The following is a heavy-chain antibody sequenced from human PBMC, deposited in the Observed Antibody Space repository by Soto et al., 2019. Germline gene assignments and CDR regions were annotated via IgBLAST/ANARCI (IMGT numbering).Heavy chain of an antibody. J-gene: IGHJ4*02. D-gene: IGHD3-22*01. CDR2: INPNSGGT. CDR1: GYTFTGYY. Sequence: ASVKVSCKASGYTFTGYYMHWVRQAPGQGLEWMGWINPNSGGTNYAQKLQGRVTMTTDTSTSTAYMELRSLRSDDTAVYYCARDSRSVYYYDSSGYDYFDYWGQGTLVTVSS. CDR3: ARDSRSVYYYDSSGYDYFDY. V-gene: IGHV1-2*02.